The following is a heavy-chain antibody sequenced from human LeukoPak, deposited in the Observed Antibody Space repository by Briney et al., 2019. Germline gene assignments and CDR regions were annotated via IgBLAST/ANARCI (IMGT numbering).Heavy chain of an antibody. D-gene: IGHD3-10*01. CDR1: GFTFDDYA. CDR2: ISWNSGVI. V-gene: IGHV3-9*01. CDR3: VRSPDGSSYGDN. J-gene: IGHJ4*02. Sequence: PGGSLRLSCAASGFTFDDYAIHWVRQGPGKGLEWVSGISWNSGVIGYADSVKGRFTISRDDAKNTLSLHMNGLRAEGTGVYYCVRSPDGSSYGDNWGQGALVTVSS.